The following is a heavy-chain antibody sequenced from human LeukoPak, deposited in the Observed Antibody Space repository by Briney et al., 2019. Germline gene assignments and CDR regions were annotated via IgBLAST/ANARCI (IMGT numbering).Heavy chain of an antibody. Sequence: GGSLRLSCAASGFTVGSNYMSWVRQAPGRGLEWVSVMYSGGSTYYADSVKGRFTISRDSSKNTLYLQMNSLRAEDTAVYYCARGEYNWNDLHLWGQGTLVTVSS. V-gene: IGHV3-66*01. CDR2: MYSGGST. D-gene: IGHD1-20*01. CDR3: ARGEYNWNDLHL. J-gene: IGHJ5*02. CDR1: GFTVGSNY.